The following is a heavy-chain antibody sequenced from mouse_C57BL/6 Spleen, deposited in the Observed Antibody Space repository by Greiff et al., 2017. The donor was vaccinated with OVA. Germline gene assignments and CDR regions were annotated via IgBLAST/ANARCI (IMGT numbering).Heavy chain of an antibody. CDR1: GYTFTNYW. V-gene: IGHV1-63*01. Sequence: VQLQQSGAELVRPGTSVKMSCKASGYTFTNYWIGWAKQRPGHGLEWIGDIYPGGGYTNYNEKFKGQATLTADKSSSTAYMQFSSLTSEGSAIYDCARGGSSPEDYYAMDYWGQGTSVTVSS. J-gene: IGHJ4*01. D-gene: IGHD1-1*02. CDR3: ARGGSSPEDYYAMDY. CDR2: IYPGGGYT.